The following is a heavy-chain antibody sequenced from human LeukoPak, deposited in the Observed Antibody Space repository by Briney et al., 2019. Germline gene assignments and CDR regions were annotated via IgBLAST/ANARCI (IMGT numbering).Heavy chain of an antibody. J-gene: IGHJ4*02. CDR2: IYHSGST. CDR1: GGSISSGGYS. CDR3: ARVPDDYGPGGYFDY. V-gene: IGHV4-30-2*01. D-gene: IGHD4-17*01. Sequence: SQTLSLTCAVSGGSISSGGYSWSWIRQPPGKGLEWIGYIYHSGSTYYNPSLKSRVTISVDTSKNQSSLKLSSVTAADTAVYYCARVPDDYGPGGYFDYWGQGTLVTVSS.